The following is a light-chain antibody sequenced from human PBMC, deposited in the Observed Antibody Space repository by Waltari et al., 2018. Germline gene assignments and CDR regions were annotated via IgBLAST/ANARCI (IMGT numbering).Light chain of an antibody. CDR3: CSFTSRSTWV. V-gene: IGLV2-14*01. CDR1: SSDVGGYNY. J-gene: IGLJ3*02. CDR2: DVS. Sequence: QSALTQPASVSGSPGQSITIPFTGTSSDVGGYNYFSWSQQHPGKVPKLLIFDVSNRPSGVSNRFSGSKSGNTASLTISGLQAEDESDYYCCSFTSRSTWVFGGGTKLTVL.